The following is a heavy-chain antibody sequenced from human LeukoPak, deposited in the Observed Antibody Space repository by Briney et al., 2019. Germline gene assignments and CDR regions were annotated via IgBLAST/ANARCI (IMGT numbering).Heavy chain of an antibody. Sequence: ASVKVSCKASGYTFTGYYMHWVRQAPGQGLEWMGWINPNSGGTNYAQKFQGWVTMTRDTSISTAFVELSRLKSDDTAVYYCARVNAATGNSLDYWGQGTLVTVSS. D-gene: IGHD6-13*01. V-gene: IGHV1-2*04. J-gene: IGHJ4*02. CDR3: ARVNAATGNSLDY. CDR2: INPNSGGT. CDR1: GYTFTGYY.